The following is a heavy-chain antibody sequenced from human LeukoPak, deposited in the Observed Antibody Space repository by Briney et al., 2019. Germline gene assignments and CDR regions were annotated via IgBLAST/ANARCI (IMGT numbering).Heavy chain of an antibody. CDR1: GYNLTNYY. CDR3: ARDSSLSMIRGVEGDA. CDR2: VNPSEGDT. Sequence: WASVKVSCKASGYNLTNYYIHWVRQAPGQGLEWMGIVNPSEGDTRYAQKFQGRVTLTRDTSTNTVHMELSSLRSDDTALYYCARDSSLSMIRGVEGDAWGQGTLVIVSS. V-gene: IGHV1-46*01. D-gene: IGHD3-10*01. J-gene: IGHJ5*02.